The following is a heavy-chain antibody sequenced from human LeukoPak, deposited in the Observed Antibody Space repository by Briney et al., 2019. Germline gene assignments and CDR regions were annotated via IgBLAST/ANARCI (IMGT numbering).Heavy chain of an antibody. D-gene: IGHD3-22*01. CDR3: AKVGGYYDSSGYDAFDI. CDR1: GFTFSSYG. J-gene: IGHJ3*02. Sequence: GGSLRLSCAASGFTFSSYGMHWVRQAPGKGLEWVAFIRYDGSNKYYADSVKGRFTISRDNSKNTLYLQMNSLRAEDTAVYYCAKVGGYYDSSGYDAFDIWGQGTMVTVSS. CDR2: IRYDGSNK. V-gene: IGHV3-30*02.